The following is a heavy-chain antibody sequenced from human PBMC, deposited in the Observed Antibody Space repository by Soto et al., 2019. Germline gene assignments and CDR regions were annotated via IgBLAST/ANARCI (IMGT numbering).Heavy chain of an antibody. CDR1: GGTFSSYA. CDR3: ASISKQVVTMVRGVIMPPFDY. Sequence: QVQLVQSGAEVKKPGSSVKVSCKASGGTFSSYAISWVRQAPGQGLEWMGGIIPIFGTANYAQKFQGRVTLTADESTSTAYMELSSLRSEDTAVYYCASISKQVVTMVRGVIMPPFDYWGQGTLVTVSS. CDR2: IIPIFGTA. D-gene: IGHD3-10*01. V-gene: IGHV1-69*01. J-gene: IGHJ4*02.